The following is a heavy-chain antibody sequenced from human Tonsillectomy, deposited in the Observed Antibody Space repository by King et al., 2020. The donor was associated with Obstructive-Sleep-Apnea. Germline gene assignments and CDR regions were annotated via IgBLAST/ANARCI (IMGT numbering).Heavy chain of an antibody. D-gene: IGHD3-22*01. CDR3: ARETDDSSGYYYYYFDY. CDR2: IIPIFGTA. CDR1: GGTFSSYA. J-gene: IGHJ4*02. V-gene: IGHV1-69*12. Sequence: QLVQSGAEVKKPGSSVKVSCKASGGTFSSYAISWVRQAPGQGLEWMGGIIPIFGTAHYAQKFQGRVTITADESTSTAYMELSSLRSEDTAVYYCARETDDSSGYYYYYFDYWGQGTLVTVSS.